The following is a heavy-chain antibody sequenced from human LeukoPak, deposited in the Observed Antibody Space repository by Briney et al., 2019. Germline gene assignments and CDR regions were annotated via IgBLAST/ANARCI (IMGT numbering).Heavy chain of an antibody. CDR2: VHLDGRT. V-gene: IGHV4-4*02. D-gene: IGHD6-25*01. CDR1: GGSVSSTNW. CDR3: AREGGFYRPLDY. Sequence: SETLSLTCGASGGSVSSTNWWTWIRQPPGKGLEWIGEVHLDGRTNFNPSLKSRLTMSVDLSENHVSLKLTSVTAADTAVYYRAREGGFYRPLDYSGQGTLVTVSS. J-gene: IGHJ4*02.